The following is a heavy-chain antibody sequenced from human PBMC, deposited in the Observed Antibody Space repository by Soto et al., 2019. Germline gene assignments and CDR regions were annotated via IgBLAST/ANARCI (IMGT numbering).Heavy chain of an antibody. V-gene: IGHV4-31*03. D-gene: IGHD2-2*01. CDR2: IYYSGST. J-gene: IGHJ4*02. Sequence: SETLSLTCTVSGGSISSGGYYWSWIRQHPGKGLKWIGYIYYSGSTYYNPSLKSRVTISVDTSKNQFSLKLSSVTAADTAVYYCARWYCSSTSCYLDYWGQGTLVTVSS. CDR1: GGSISSGGYY. CDR3: ARWYCSSTSCYLDY.